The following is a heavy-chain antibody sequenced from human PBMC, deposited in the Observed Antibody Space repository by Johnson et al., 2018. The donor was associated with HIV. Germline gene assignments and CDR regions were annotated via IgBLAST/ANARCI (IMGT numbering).Heavy chain of an antibody. D-gene: IGHD6-13*01. V-gene: IGHV3-13*01. J-gene: IGHJ3*02. CDR2: IGTAGDT. CDR3: ARGKGAAAAEAFDS. Sequence: VQLVESGGGFIQPGGSLRLSCAASGFTFSSYDMHWVRQATGKGLEWVSAIGTAGDTYYPGSVKGRFTISRENAKNSLYLQMNSLRAGDTAVYYCARGKGAAAAEAFDSWGQGTMVTVSS. CDR1: GFTFSSYD.